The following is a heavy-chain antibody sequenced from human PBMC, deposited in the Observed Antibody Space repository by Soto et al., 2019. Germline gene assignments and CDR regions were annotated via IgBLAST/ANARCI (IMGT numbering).Heavy chain of an antibody. V-gene: IGHV3-48*02. D-gene: IGHD2-15*01. CDR1: GFTFNKYG. CDR3: AREVMVVRTAVHNWFDP. Sequence: EAQLVESGGGVVQPGGSLRLSCAASGFTFNKYGMNWVRQAPGKGLEWVSFISEGTSTIKYADSVRGRFTISRDNAKNSLYLQMNSLRDEDTAVYYCAREVMVVRTAVHNWFDPWGQGTLVTVSS. CDR2: ISEGTSTI. J-gene: IGHJ5*02.